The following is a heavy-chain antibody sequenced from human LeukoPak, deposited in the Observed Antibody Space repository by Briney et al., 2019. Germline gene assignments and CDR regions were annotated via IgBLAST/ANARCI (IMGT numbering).Heavy chain of an antibody. V-gene: IGHV3-23*01. CDR3: ARGTYDSSGFDC. Sequence: GGSLRLSCAASGFTFSTYAMSWVRQAPGKGLEWVSAISGSGGSTYYANSVKGRFTLSRDNSKNTLYLQMSSQRAEDTAVYYCARGTYDSSGFDCWGQGTLVT. J-gene: IGHJ4*02. D-gene: IGHD3-22*01. CDR1: GFTFSTYA. CDR2: ISGSGGST.